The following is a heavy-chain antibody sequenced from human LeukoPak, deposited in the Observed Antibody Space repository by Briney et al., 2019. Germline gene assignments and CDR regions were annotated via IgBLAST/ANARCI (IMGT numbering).Heavy chain of an antibody. J-gene: IGHJ3*02. CDR2: ISTTSRYI. V-gene: IGHV3-21*01. CDR3: ASSYDSSGDDAFDI. CDR1: GFTFSTYS. Sequence: PGGSLRLSCAASGFTFSTYSMNWVRQAPGKGLEWVSSISTTSRYIYYADSVKGRFTISRDNAKDSLYLQMNSLRAEDTAVYYCASSYDSSGDDAFDIWGQGTMVTVSS. D-gene: IGHD3-22*01.